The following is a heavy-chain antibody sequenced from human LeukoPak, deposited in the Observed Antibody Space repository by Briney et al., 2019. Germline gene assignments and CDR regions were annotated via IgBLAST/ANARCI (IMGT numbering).Heavy chain of an antibody. Sequence: SVKVSCEASGGTFSNYAISWVRQAPGQGPEWMGRIIPIIGITNYAQKFQGRVTITADRSTNTAYMELSSLRSEDTAVYYCARPQLSYYDSLMDVWGQGTTVIVSS. CDR2: IIPIIGIT. CDR3: ARPQLSYYDSLMDV. V-gene: IGHV1-69*04. D-gene: IGHD3-3*01. CDR1: GGTFSNYA. J-gene: IGHJ6*02.